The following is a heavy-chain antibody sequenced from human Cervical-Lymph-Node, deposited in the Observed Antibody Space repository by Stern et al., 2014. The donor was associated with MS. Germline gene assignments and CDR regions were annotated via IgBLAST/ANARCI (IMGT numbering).Heavy chain of an antibody. D-gene: IGHD3-10*01. CDR2: ITWNSGTI. Sequence: EVQLVESGGGVVQPGRSLRLSCEASGFSFEDHGLHWVRQAPGKGLEWVAGITWNSGTIAYADSVKGRFTISRDDAKNSLYLHMNGLRAEDTALYYCAKDMMDYFGSGTFGSFDHWGQGTLVTVSS. J-gene: IGHJ4*02. V-gene: IGHV3-9*01. CDR3: AKDMMDYFGSGTFGSFDH. CDR1: GFSFEDHG.